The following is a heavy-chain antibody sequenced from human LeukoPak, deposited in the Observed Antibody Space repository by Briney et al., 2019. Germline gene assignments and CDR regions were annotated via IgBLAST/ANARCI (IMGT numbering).Heavy chain of an antibody. CDR2: ISSSSSYI. J-gene: IGHJ4*02. V-gene: IGHV3-21*01. CDR1: GFTFSSYS. Sequence: GGSLRLSCAASGFTFSSYSMNWVRQAPGKGLEWVSSISSSSSYIYYADSVKGRFTISRDNAKNSLYLQMNSLRAEDTAVYYCAKVRPYFAMIVVLSHWGQGTLVTVSS. CDR3: AKVRPYFAMIVVLSH. D-gene: IGHD3-22*01.